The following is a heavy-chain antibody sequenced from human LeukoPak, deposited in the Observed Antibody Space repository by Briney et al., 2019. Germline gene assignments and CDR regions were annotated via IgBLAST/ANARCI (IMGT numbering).Heavy chain of an antibody. CDR2: IYHSGST. Sequence: SETLSLTCAVSGYSISSGYYWGWIRQPPGKGLEWIGSIYHSGSTYYNPSLKSRVTISVDTSKNQFSLKLSSVTAADTAVYYCARDLSNSGSYPNRFDPWGQGTLVTVSS. D-gene: IGHD1-26*01. CDR1: GYSISSGYY. CDR3: ARDLSNSGSYPNRFDP. V-gene: IGHV4-38-2*02. J-gene: IGHJ5*02.